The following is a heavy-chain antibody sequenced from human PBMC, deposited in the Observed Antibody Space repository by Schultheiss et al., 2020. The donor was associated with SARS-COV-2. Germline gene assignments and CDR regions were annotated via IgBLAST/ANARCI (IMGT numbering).Heavy chain of an antibody. CDR2: ISSSGSTI. J-gene: IGHJ6*02. V-gene: IGHV3-48*03. D-gene: IGHD3-3*01. CDR3: ARELLSGWSGYYTGYYYYGMDV. Sequence: GGSLRLSCAASGFTFSSYEMNWVRQAPGKGLEWVSYISSSGSTIYYADSVKGRFTISRDNAKNSLYLQMNSLRAEDTAVYYCARELLSGWSGYYTGYYYYGMDVWGQGTTVTVS. CDR1: GFTFSSYE.